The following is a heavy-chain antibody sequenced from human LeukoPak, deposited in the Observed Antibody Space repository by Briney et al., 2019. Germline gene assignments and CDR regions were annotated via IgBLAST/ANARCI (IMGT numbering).Heavy chain of an antibody. J-gene: IGHJ4*02. D-gene: IGHD5-18*01. CDR2: ISSSGNTI. V-gene: IGHV3-48*04. CDR1: GFTFSSYS. Sequence: GGSLRLSCAASGFTFSSYSMNWVRQAPGKGLEWVSYISSSGNTIDYADSVKGRFTISRDNAENSLFLQMVSLRAEDTAVYYCARLRGYSYGYGGYWGQGTLVTVSS. CDR3: ARLRGYSYGYGGY.